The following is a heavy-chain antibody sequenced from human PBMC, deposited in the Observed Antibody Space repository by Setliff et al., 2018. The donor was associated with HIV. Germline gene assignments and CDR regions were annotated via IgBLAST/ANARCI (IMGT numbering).Heavy chain of an antibody. D-gene: IGHD2-2*01. CDR3: ARGHCSGTNCYGVDYYCMDV. V-gene: IGHV4-4*02. J-gene: IGHJ6*02. Sequence: KPSETLSLTCAVSGGSISSDNWWTWVRQAPGKGLEWIGEIYHSEYTNYNPSLKSRVSMSVDKSKNQFSVKLTSVTAADTAVYYCARGHCSGTNCYGVDYYCMDVWGQGTTVTVSS. CDR1: GGSISSDNW. CDR2: IYHSEYT.